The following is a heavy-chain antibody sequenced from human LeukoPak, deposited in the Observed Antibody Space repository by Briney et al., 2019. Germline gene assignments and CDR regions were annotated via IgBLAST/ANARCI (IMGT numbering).Heavy chain of an antibody. CDR3: ARATWDPNYYYYMDV. D-gene: IGHD1-26*01. CDR2: ISISSNYK. CDR1: GFTFSRYS. V-gene: IGHV3-21*01. Sequence: GGSLRLSCAASGFTFSRYSMNWVRQAPGKGLEWVSSISISSNYKYYPDSLKGRFTISRDNAKNSLYLQMNSLRAEDTAVYFCARATWDPNYYYYMDVWGKGTTVTISS. J-gene: IGHJ6*03.